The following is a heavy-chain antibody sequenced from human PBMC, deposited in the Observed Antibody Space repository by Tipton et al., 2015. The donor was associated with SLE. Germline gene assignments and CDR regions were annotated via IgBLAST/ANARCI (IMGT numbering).Heavy chain of an antibody. J-gene: IGHJ4*02. V-gene: IGHV4-59*01. D-gene: IGHD7-27*01. Sequence: TLSLTCTVSGGSISTYYWSWIRQPPGKGLEWIGYIFYSGSTNYNPSLKSRVSMSVDKTENQFSLKLYFMAAADTGVYYCARVLTGRRLFDFWGQGTVVSVSS. CDR3: ARVLTGRRLFDF. CDR1: GGSISTYY. CDR2: IFYSGST.